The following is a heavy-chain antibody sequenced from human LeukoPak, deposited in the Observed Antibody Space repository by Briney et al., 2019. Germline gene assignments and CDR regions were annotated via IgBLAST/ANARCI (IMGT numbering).Heavy chain of an antibody. CDR2: SSTVTGNI. V-gene: IGHV3-48*04. D-gene: IGHD7-27*01. J-gene: IGHJ6*03. CDR1: GFAFISTS. CDR3: GKTGNFYDMER. Sequence: GGSLRLSCAASGFAFISTSIHWVRQAPGKGLEWLSYSSTVTGNIYYADSVKGRFTISRDNAKSSLNLQMSSLRAEDTAVYFCGKTGNFYDMERLGKGNKVTVSS.